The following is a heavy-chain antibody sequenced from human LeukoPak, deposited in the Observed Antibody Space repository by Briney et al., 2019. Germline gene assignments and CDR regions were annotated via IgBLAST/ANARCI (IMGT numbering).Heavy chain of an antibody. CDR3: ARDYGRSRDYGMDV. CDR1: GFTLSNYW. Sequence: GGSLRLSCAASGFTLSNYWMHWVRQAPGKGLVWVSRINADGSSASYADSVKGRFTISRDNAKNTLYLQMNSLRAEDTAMYYCARDYGRSRDYGMDVWGQGITVTVSS. D-gene: IGHD3-10*01. J-gene: IGHJ6*02. CDR2: INADGSSA. V-gene: IGHV3-74*01.